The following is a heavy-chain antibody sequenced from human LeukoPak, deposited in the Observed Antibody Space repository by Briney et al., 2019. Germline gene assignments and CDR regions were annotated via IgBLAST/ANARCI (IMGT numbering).Heavy chain of an antibody. Sequence: SETLSLTCTVSGGSISSYYWSWIRQPPGKGLEWIGYIYYSGSTNYNPSLKSRVTISVDTSKNQFSLKLSSVTAADTAAYYCARGSSGYAYFDYWGQGTLVTVSS. CDR2: IYYSGST. J-gene: IGHJ4*02. V-gene: IGHV4-59*08. D-gene: IGHD5-12*01. CDR1: GGSISSYY. CDR3: ARGSSGYAYFDY.